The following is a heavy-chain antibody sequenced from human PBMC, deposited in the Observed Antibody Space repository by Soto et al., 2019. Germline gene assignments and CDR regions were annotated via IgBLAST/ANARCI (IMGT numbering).Heavy chain of an antibody. CDR3: ARLISAAVHYYYYMDV. Sequence: PSETLSLTCAVYGGSFSGYYWSWIRQPPGKGLEWIGEINHSGSTNYNPSLKSRVTISVDTSKNQFSLKLSSVTAADTAVYYCARLISAAVHYYYYMDVWGKGTTVTV. J-gene: IGHJ6*03. D-gene: IGHD6-13*01. CDR2: INHSGST. V-gene: IGHV4-34*01. CDR1: GGSFSGYY.